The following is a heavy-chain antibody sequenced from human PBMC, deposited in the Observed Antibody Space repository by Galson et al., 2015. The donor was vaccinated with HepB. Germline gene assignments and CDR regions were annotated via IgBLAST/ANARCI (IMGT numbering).Heavy chain of an antibody. J-gene: IGHJ4*02. CDR1: GFTFSDYG. CDR3: AKGGYYYTSGSFPAFDY. CDR2: LRYDGSLE. V-gene: IGHV3-30*02. Sequence: SLRLSCAASGFTFSDYGMHWVRQAPGKGLEWVTFLRYDGSLEYYADSVKGRFTISRDNSKNTLYLQMNTLRVEDTAVYYCAKGGYYYTSGSFPAFDYWGQGTLVTVSS. D-gene: IGHD3-10*01.